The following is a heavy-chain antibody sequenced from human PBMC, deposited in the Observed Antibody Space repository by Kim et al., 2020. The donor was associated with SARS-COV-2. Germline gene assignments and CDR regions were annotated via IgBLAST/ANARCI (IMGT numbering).Heavy chain of an antibody. Sequence: TNYAQKLQGRVTMTTDTSTSTAYMELRSLRSDDTAVYYCARDPKLERFDYWGQGTLVTVSS. CDR2: T. CDR3: ARDPKLERFDY. J-gene: IGHJ4*02. D-gene: IGHD1-1*01. V-gene: IGHV1-18*01.